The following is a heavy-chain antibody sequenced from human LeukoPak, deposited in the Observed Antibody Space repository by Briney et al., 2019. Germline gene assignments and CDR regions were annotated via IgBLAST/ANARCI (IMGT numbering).Heavy chain of an antibody. V-gene: IGHV3-15*01. CDR1: GFIFTDVW. CDR2: IKSKSDGGTI. Sequence: GGSLRLSCAGSGFIFTDVWMSWVRQAPGKGLEWVGRIKSKSDGGTIDYAAPVKGRVTMSRDDSRKTLSLEMNNLKTEDTGVYYCTTGLDYWGQGTLVTVSS. J-gene: IGHJ4*02. CDR3: TTGLDY.